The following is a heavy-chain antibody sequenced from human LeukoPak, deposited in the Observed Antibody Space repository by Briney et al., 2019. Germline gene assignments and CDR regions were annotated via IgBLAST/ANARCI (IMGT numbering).Heavy chain of an antibody. V-gene: IGHV3-23*01. CDR2: ISGSGGSA. J-gene: IGHJ4*02. CDR1: GFTFSSYA. Sequence: GGSLRLSCAASGFTFSSYAMSWVRQAPGKGLEWVSAISGSGGSAYYADSVKGRFTISRDNSKNTLYLQMNSLRAEDTAVYYCAKAPLSGSYYYFDYWGQGTLVTVSS. CDR3: AKAPLSGSYYYFDY. D-gene: IGHD3-10*01.